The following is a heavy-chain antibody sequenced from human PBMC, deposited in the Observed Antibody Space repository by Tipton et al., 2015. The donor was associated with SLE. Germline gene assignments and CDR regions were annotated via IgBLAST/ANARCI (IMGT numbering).Heavy chain of an antibody. CDR1: GYTFTSYA. V-gene: IGHV1-3*01. D-gene: IGHD3-3*01. J-gene: IGHJ4*02. CDR2: INAGNGNT. Sequence: QLVQSGAEVKKPGASVKVSCKASGYTFTSYAMHWVRQAPGQRLEWMGWINAGNGNTKYSQKFQGRVTITRDTSASTAYMELSSLRSEDTAVYHCARATIFGFAAFGYWGQGTLVTVSS. CDR3: ARATIFGFAAFGY.